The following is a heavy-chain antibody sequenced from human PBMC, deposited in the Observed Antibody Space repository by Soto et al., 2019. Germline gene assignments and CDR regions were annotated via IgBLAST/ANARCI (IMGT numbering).Heavy chain of an antibody. CDR2: INSGSSPI. Sequence: EVQLVESGGVLVRPGGSLRLSCAASGFTFSGHIMNWVRQAPGKGLEWVASINSGSSPIYYADSVKGRFIISRDNARNSLFLQMSSLRDEDTAVYYCARGDCSGDRCYGMDVWGQGTSVTVSS. V-gene: IGHV3-48*02. J-gene: IGHJ6*02. CDR3: ARGDCSGDRCYGMDV. CDR1: GFTFSGHI. D-gene: IGHD2-15*01.